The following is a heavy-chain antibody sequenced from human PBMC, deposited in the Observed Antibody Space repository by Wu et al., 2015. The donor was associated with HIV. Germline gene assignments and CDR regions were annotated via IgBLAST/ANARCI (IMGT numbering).Heavy chain of an antibody. V-gene: IGHV1-18*01. CDR3: ARLGFTGGWPDQFDY. J-gene: IGHJ4*02. CDR1: GGTFTNNV. Sequence: QVRLEQSGAEVKQPGSSVKVSCRASGGTFTNNVVSWVRQAPGQGLEWMGWISPSNGNTNFAQKLQGRITMTSNTSTRTAYMELRSLRSDDTAVFYCARLGFTGGWPDQFDYWGQGTLVTVSS. CDR2: ISPSNGNT. D-gene: IGHD2-8*02.